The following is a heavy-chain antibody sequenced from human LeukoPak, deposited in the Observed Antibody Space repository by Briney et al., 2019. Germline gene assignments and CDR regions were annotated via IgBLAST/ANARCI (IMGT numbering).Heavy chain of an antibody. D-gene: IGHD1-7*01. CDR2: ISSRGSTI. CDR1: GFSISSYE. V-gene: IGHV3-48*03. Sequence: GGSLRLSCAASGFSISSYEMSWVRQAPGKGLEWVSYISSRGSTIYYADSVKGRFTISRDNAKNSLYLRMNSLRAEDTAVYYCARVELVPYYYCMDVWGKGTTVTVSS. J-gene: IGHJ6*03. CDR3: ARVELVPYYYCMDV.